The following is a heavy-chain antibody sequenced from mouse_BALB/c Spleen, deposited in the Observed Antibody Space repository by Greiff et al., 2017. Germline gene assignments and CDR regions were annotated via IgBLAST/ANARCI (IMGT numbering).Heavy chain of an antibody. Sequence: EVQLVESGGGLVQPGGSLRLSCATSGFTFTDYYMSWVRQPPGKALEWLGFIRNKANGYTTEYSASVKGRFTISRDNSQSILYLQMNTLRAEDSATYYCARDGGSHYFDYWGQGTTLTVSS. CDR3: ARDGGSHYFDY. V-gene: IGHV7-3*02. CDR1: GFTFTDYY. J-gene: IGHJ2*01. CDR2: IRNKANGYTT.